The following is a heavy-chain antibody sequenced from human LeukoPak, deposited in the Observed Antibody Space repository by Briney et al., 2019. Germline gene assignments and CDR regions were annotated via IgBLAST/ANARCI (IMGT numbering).Heavy chain of an antibody. V-gene: IGHV4-39*02. CDR1: GGSISSSNSY. CDR3: ARGALDL. CDR2: VFYSGSP. Sequence: PSETLSLTCTVSGGSISSSNSYWGWIRQPPGQGLEWIATVFYSGSPYYNPSLKSRITISMDTSKNQFSLNLTSVSAADTAIYYCARGALDLWGRGTLVTVSA. J-gene: IGHJ2*01.